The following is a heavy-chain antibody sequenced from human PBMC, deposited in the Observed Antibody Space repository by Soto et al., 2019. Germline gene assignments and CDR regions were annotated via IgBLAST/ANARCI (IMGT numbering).Heavy chain of an antibody. Sequence: QVQLVQSGAEVKKPGASVKVSCKASGYTFSSYDINWVRQATGQGLEWMGWMNPSSGHAGYAQKFQGRVTMTRDTAISTAYMELGSLKSEDTAVYFCARGSGFKRVRGWGQGTLVTVSS. CDR2: MNPSSGHA. CDR1: GYTFSSYD. J-gene: IGHJ4*02. CDR3: ARGSGFKRVRG. V-gene: IGHV1-8*01. D-gene: IGHD3-10*01.